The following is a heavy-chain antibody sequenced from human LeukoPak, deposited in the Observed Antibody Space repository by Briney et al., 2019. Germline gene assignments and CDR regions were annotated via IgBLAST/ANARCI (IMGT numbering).Heavy chain of an antibody. J-gene: IGHJ4*02. Sequence: SETLSLTCTVSGVSISRYYWSWIRQPPGKGMEWIGYIHVSGRTNYNPPLKSRVTISVDTSKNQFSLKLNSVTAADTAVYYCARHSGAYDYWLGYWGQGTLVTVSS. V-gene: IGHV4-59*08. D-gene: IGHD5-12*01. CDR3: ARHSGAYDYWLGY. CDR1: GVSISRYY. CDR2: IHVSGRT.